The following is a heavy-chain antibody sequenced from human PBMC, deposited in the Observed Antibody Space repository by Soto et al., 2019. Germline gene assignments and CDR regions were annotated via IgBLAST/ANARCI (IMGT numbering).Heavy chain of an antibody. CDR1: GFSFSSYA. J-gene: IGHJ5*02. CDR2: ISHDGLNK. Sequence: QVRLLDSGGGVVQPGRSLSLSCTASGFSFSSYAMYWFRQPPGKGLEWVAVISHDGLNKHYADSVKGRVTVSRDKSNHSLDLQLNSLRGEATAMYYCARDMYSSDYFVKWFEPWGQGTLVTVSS. D-gene: IGHD6-19*01. V-gene: IGHV3-30-3*01. CDR3: ARDMYSSDYFVKWFEP.